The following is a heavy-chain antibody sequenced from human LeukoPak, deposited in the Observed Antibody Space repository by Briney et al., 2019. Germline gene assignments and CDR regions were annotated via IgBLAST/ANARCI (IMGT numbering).Heavy chain of an antibody. CDR1: GLTFSDYY. D-gene: IGHD4-11*01. CDR3: AKDWPVSGDHYSPFDY. CDR2: ISSSGSTI. J-gene: IGHJ4*02. V-gene: IGHV3-11*01. Sequence: RTGGSLRLSCAASGLTFSDYYMSWIRQAPGKGLEWVSYISSSGSTIYYADSVKGRFTISGDNAKNSLYLQMDSLRAEDTAVYYCAKDWPVSGDHYSPFDYWGQGTLVTVSS.